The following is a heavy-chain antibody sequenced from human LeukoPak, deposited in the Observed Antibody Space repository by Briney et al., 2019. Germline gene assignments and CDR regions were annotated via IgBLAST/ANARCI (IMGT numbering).Heavy chain of an antibody. CDR1: GGSFSGYY. V-gene: IGHV4-34*01. CDR2: INHSGST. Sequence: PSETLSLTCAVYGGSFSGYYWSWIRQPPGKGLEWIGEINHSGSTNYNPSLKSRVTISLDTSKNQFSLKLSSVTAADTAVYYCARTPQTTIFGVVIRNENWFDPWGQGTLVTVSS. D-gene: IGHD3-3*01. CDR3: ARTPQTTIFGVVIRNENWFDP. J-gene: IGHJ5*02.